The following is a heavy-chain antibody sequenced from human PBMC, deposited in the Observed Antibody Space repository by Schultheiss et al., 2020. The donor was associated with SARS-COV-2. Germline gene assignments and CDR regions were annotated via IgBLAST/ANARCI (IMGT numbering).Heavy chain of an antibody. Sequence: ESLKISCTVSGGSISSSSHYWGWIRQPPGKGLEWIGYIYYSGSTNYNPSLKSRVTISVDTSKNQFSLKLSSVTAADTAVYYCARNRTVTGGMDVWGQGTTVTVSS. V-gene: IGHV4-61*05. J-gene: IGHJ6*02. CDR1: GGSISSSSHY. D-gene: IGHD4-11*01. CDR2: IYYSGST. CDR3: ARNRTVTGGMDV.